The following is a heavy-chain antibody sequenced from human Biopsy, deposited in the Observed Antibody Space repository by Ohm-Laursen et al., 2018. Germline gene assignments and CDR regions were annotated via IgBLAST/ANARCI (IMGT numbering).Heavy chain of an antibody. D-gene: IGHD6-19*01. J-gene: IGHJ4*02. CDR1: GYSFTSYY. V-gene: IGHV1-46*01. Sequence: ASVKVSCKPSGYSFTSYYMHWVRQAPGQGLEWMGMINPSGSTTSYPQIFQGRVTMTRDTSKSTVYMELSGLRSADTAVYFCARNTGWYGDLYYFDYWGQGTLVTVSS. CDR3: ARNTGWYGDLYYFDY. CDR2: INPSGSTT.